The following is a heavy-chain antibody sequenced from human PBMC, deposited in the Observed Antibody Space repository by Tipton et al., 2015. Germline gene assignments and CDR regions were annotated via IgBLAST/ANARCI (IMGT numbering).Heavy chain of an antibody. Sequence: TLSLTCTVSGGSISSSSYYWAWIRQPPGKGLEWIGSLYFSGTTYYNPSLKSRVTISIDRFKNQFSLKLSSVTAADTAVYYCAGGAYTYNWFDPWGQGTLVTVSS. CDR1: GGSISSSSYY. V-gene: IGHV4-39*01. D-gene: IGHD2-2*02. J-gene: IGHJ5*02. CDR2: LYFSGTT. CDR3: AGGAYTYNWFDP.